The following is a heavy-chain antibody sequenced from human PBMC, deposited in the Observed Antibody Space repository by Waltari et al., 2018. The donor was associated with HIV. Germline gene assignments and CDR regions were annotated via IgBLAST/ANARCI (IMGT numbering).Heavy chain of an antibody. CDR3: AGPRGGGAEGGWYFDL. V-gene: IGHV5-51*01. J-gene: IGHJ2*01. D-gene: IGHD3-16*01. CDR1: GYSFTNFW. CDR2: SDRVDPDA. Sequence: QLVQSVVEVKKPGESLKISCEGSGYSFTNFWIAWVCQMPEKGLEWECMSDRVDPDARYRPSFQGRVTTSADRSIRRAYLQWNRVKAADSAIYFCAGPRGGGAEGGWYFDLWGRGTLVTVSS.